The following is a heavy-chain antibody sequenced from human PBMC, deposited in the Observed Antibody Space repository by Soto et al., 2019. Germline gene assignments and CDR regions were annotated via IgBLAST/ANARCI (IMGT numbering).Heavy chain of an antibody. J-gene: IGHJ2*01. Sequence: PSETLSLTCTVSGDSISSGNYYWTWIRQHPGKGMEWIGYIYYSGRTYYNPSLKNRITISLDTSKNQFSLKLRSVTAADTAVYYCARDPWFSFAGEVPIHHWYFDLWGRGTLVTVSS. D-gene: IGHD3-16*01. CDR1: GDSISSGNYY. V-gene: IGHV4-31*03. CDR3: ARDPWFSFAGEVPIHHWYFDL. CDR2: IYYSGRT.